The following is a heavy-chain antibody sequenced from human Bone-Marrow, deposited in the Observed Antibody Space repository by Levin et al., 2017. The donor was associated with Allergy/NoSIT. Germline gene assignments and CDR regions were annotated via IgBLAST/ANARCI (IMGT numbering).Heavy chain of an antibody. V-gene: IGHV3-15*01. J-gene: IGHJ3*02. CDR1: GLTFSNIW. Sequence: PGGSLRLSCAASGLTFSNIWMSWVRQAPGKGLEWVGRIRSKSAGGATDYGAPVKGSFTISRDDSKDTLYLQMNSLKTEDTAVYYCATDVEKGAFDIWGQGTMVAVSS. CDR3: ATDVEKGAFDI. CDR2: IRSKSAGGAT.